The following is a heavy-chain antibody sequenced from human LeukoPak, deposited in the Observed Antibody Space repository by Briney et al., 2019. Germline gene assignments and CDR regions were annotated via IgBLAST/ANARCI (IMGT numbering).Heavy chain of an antibody. Sequence: GGSLRLSCAASGITFGNNWMHWVREGPGEGLGWVSRINSDGGGAIYADSVKGRCTVSRDNAKNTLYLQINSLRAEDTAVYYCARDVPHNWSDTWGQGTLVTVSS. CDR1: GITFGNNW. CDR2: INSDGGGA. J-gene: IGHJ5*02. V-gene: IGHV3-74*01. CDR3: ARDVPHNWSDT.